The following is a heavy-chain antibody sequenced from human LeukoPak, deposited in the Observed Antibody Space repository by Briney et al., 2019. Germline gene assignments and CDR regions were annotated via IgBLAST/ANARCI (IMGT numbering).Heavy chain of an antibody. CDR1: GGSISSGSYS. V-gene: IGHV4-30-2*01. CDR3: ANLLNLDY. CDR2: IYQSGST. Sequence: SQTLSLTCAVSGGSISSGSYSWGWIRQPPGKGLEWIGYIYQSGSTYYKPSLKSRVTISVDRSKNQFSLKLNSVTAADTAVYYCANLLNLDYWGQGTLVTVSS. J-gene: IGHJ4*02. D-gene: IGHD1-14*01.